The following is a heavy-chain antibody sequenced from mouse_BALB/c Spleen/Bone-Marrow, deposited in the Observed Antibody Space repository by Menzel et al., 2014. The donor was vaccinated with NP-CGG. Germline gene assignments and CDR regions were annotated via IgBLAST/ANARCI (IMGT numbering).Heavy chain of an antibody. V-gene: IGHV14-3*02. CDR1: GFNIKDTY. J-gene: IGHJ1*01. Sequence: VQLKESGAELVKPGASVKLSCTASGFNIKDTYMHWVKQRPEQGLEWIGRIDPANGYTKYDPKFQGKATITADTSSNTAYLQLSSLTSEDTAVYYCARLGXRXGYXFFDVWSAGTTINVSS. CDR2: IDPANGYT. CDR3: ARLGXRXGYXFFDV. D-gene: IGHD2-14*01.